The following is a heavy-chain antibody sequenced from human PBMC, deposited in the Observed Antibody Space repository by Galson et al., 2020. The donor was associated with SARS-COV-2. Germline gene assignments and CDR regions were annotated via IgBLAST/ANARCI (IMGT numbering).Heavy chain of an antibody. V-gene: IGHV3-7*01. J-gene: IGHJ6*02. CDR2: IKQDGSEK. CDR3: ARGYYDFWSGYYYYYYGMDV. CDR1: GFTFSSYW. Sequence: PGGSLRLSCAASGFTFSSYWMSWVRQAPGKGLEWVANIKQDGSEKYYVDSVKGRFTISRDNAKNSLYLQMNSLRAEDTAVYYCARGYYDFWSGYYYYYYGMDVWGQGTTVTVSS. D-gene: IGHD3-3*01.